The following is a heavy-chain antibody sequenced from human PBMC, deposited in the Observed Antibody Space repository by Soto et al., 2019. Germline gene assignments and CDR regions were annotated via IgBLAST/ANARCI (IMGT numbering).Heavy chain of an antibody. CDR1: GGTFSSYA. CDR3: ARITIFGVVIRLDAFDI. J-gene: IGHJ3*02. V-gene: IGHV1-69*13. Sequence: SVKVSCKASGGTFSSYAISWVRQAPGQGLEWMGGIIPIFGTANYAQKFQGRVTITADESTSTAYMELSSLRSEDTAVYYCARITIFGVVIRLDAFDIWGQGTMVTVSS. CDR2: IIPIFGTA. D-gene: IGHD3-3*01.